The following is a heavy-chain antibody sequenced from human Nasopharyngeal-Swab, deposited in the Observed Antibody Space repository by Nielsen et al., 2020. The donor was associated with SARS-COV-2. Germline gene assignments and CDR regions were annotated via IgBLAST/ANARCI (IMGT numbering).Heavy chain of an antibody. CDR2: IQQDGTEK. V-gene: IGHV3-7*01. CDR1: GFTFSSYW. D-gene: IGHD1-7*01. J-gene: IGHJ4*02. Sequence: GGSLRLSCTASGFTFSSYWMSWVRQAPGNGLEWVANIQQDGTEKSYVDSVKGRFTISKDNAKNSLYLQMNSLRAEDTAVYYCARLKHDWNYGGATYFDYWGQGTLVTVSS. CDR3: ARLKHDWNYGGATYFDY.